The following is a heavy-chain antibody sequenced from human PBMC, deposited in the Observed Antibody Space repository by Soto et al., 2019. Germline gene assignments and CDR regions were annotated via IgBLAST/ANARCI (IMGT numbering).Heavy chain of an antibody. Sequence: EVQLVESGGGLVQPGGSLRLSCAASGFTFSSYSMNWVRQAPGKGLEWVAYISSSSSTIYYADSVQGRFTISRDNAKNSLYLQMNSLRAEDTAVYYCARSTSSWPNRFDPWGQGTLVTVSS. CDR2: ISSSSSTI. V-gene: IGHV3-48*01. D-gene: IGHD6-13*01. CDR1: GFTFSSYS. CDR3: ARSTSSWPNRFDP. J-gene: IGHJ5*02.